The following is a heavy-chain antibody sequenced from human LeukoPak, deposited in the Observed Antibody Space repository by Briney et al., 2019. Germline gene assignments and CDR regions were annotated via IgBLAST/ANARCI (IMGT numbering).Heavy chain of an antibody. CDR3: ARDGEYYDSSGNFDY. CDR2: IIPIFGTA. V-gene: IGHV1-69*05. D-gene: IGHD3-22*01. J-gene: IGHJ4*02. CDR1: GGTFSSYA. Sequence: SVKVSCKASGGTFSSYAISWVRQAPGQGLEWMGGIIPIFGTANYAQKFQGRVMITTDESTSTAYMELSSLRSEDTAVYYCARDGEYYDSSGNFDYWGQGTLVTVSS.